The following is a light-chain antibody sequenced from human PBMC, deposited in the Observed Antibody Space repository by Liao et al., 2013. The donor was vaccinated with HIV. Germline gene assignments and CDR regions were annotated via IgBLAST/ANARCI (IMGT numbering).Light chain of an antibody. J-gene: IGLJ1*01. CDR1: KLGNKY. CDR3: QVWDRFSSFV. V-gene: IGLV3-1*01. Sequence: SFELTQPPSVSVSPGQTASITCSGDKLGNKYAFWYQQKPGQSPVLVIYEDTKRASGIPERFSGSNSGNTATLTISGTQAMDEADYYCQVWDRFSSFVFGTGTKVTVL. CDR2: EDT.